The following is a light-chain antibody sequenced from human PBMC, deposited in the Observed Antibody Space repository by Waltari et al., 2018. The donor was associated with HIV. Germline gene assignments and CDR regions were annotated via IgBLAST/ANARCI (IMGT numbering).Light chain of an antibody. V-gene: IGKV3-15*01. Sequence: MEGRQYPATVSVSQGERASLSCRASHRVRINLAWYQDEPVQAPRLLIYGASTRATGIPGRFSGSGSGTHFTLTISHLQSQDPSSYCGQQYSNRPPWAFGQRTKVEI. CDR1: HRVRIN. CDR2: GAS. CDR3: QQYSNRPPWA. J-gene: IGKJ1*01.